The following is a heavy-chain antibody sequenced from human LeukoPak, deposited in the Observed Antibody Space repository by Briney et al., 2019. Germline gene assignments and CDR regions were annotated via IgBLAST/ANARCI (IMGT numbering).Heavy chain of an antibody. CDR3: ARRPINCIIANCYVDY. V-gene: IGHV1-2*02. J-gene: IGHJ4*02. CDR1: VYTFTNFY. D-gene: IGHD3-3*02. CDR2: MNPNSGDT. Sequence: ASVKVSCKASVYTFTNFYIHWVRQAPGQGLEWMGWMNPNSGDTSYAREFQDRVTMTRETSLNTAYMELSRLRSDDTAVYFCARRPINCIIANCYVDYWGQGTLVTVSS.